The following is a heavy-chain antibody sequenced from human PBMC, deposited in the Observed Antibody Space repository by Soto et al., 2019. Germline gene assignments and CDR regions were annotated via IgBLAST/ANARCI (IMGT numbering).Heavy chain of an antibody. Sequence: QLQLQESGPGLVKPSETLSLTCTVSGVSISSTSYYWGWFRQPPGKGLEWIGTIYYGGSSYSNPSLKSRVTISLDTSKNQLSLTLTSVTAADTAVYYCARHGSSWGQGTLVTVSS. V-gene: IGHV4-39*01. CDR1: GVSISSTSYY. CDR2: IYYGGSS. CDR3: ARHGSS. J-gene: IGHJ5*02.